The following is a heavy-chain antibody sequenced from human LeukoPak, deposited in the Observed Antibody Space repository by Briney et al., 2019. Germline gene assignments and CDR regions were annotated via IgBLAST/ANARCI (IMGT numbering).Heavy chain of an antibody. D-gene: IGHD2-2*01. CDR3: ARHARHCGTTSCYFKY. V-gene: IGHV5-10-1*01. J-gene: IGHJ4*02. CDR1: GYSFTSYW. CDR2: IDPSDSYA. Sequence: GESLSLYLQGSGYSFTSYWISWVRQMPGKGLEWMGRIDPSDSYANYSPSFQGHVTISADKAISTAYLQWNSLEASDTAMYYCARHARHCGTTSCYFKYWGQGNLVSVSS.